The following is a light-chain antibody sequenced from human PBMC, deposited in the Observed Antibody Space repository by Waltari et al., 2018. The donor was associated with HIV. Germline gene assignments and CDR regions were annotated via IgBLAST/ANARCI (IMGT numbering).Light chain of an antibody. J-gene: IGLJ3*02. V-gene: IGLV1-40*01. CDR1: SSTIGAGHA. CDR2: GNN. Sequence: QSVLTQPPSGSGAPGQRVTSPCPGVSSTIGAGHAVHWYQQLPDTAPTLVIYGNNNRPSGVPDRFSGSKSGTSASLAITGLQAKDEADYYCQSYDSSLSGWVFGGGTKLTVL. CDR3: QSYDSSLSGWV.